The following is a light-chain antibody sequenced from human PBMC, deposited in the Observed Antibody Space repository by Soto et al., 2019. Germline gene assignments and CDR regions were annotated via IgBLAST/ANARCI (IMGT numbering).Light chain of an antibody. J-gene: IGLJ1*01. V-gene: IGLV1-40*01. Sequence: QSALTQPPSVSGAPGQRVTISCTGSSSNIGAGYDVHWYQQLPGTAPKLLIYVNSNRPSGVPDRFSGSKSGTSASLAITGLQAEDEADYYCQSYDSSLSGYVFGTGTKATVL. CDR3: QSYDSSLSGYV. CDR2: VNS. CDR1: SSNIGAGYD.